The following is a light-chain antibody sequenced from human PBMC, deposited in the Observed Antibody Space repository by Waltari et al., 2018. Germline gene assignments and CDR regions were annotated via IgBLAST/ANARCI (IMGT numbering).Light chain of an antibody. CDR1: QSVGRV. J-gene: IGKJ1*01. CDR3: QHYVRLPVT. CDR2: GAS. Sequence: EIVLTQSPGTLSLSPGERATPSCWASQSVGRVLAWYQQKRGQAPRLRIYGASTRASGIPDRFSGSGSGTDFSLTINRLEPEDFAVYYCQHYVRLPVTFGQGTKVEIK. V-gene: IGKV3-20*01.